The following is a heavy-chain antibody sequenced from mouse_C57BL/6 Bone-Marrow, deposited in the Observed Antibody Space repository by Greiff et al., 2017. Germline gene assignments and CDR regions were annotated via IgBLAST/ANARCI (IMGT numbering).Heavy chain of an antibody. Sequence: EVQLQQSGPELVKPGASVKISCKASGYTFTDYYMNWVKQSHGKSLEWIGDINPNNGGTSYNQKFKGKATLTVDTSSSTAYMELRSLTSEDSAVYYCAGASIYYYGSLAYWGQGTLVTVSA. J-gene: IGHJ3*01. V-gene: IGHV1-26*01. CDR2: INPNNGGT. CDR1: GYTFTDYY. D-gene: IGHD1-1*01. CDR3: AGASIYYYGSLAY.